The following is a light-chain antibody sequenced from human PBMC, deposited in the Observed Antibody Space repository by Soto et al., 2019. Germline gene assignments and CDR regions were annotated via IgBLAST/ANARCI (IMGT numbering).Light chain of an antibody. Sequence: QSVLTQPASVSGSPGRSITISCTGTSSDVGGYNYVSWYQQHPGKATKLMIYDVSNRPSGVSNRFSGSKSGNTASLTISGLQAEDEADYYCSSYTSSSTLFYVFGTGTKVNVL. CDR1: SSDVGGYNY. CDR2: DVS. CDR3: SSYTSSSTLFYV. J-gene: IGLJ1*01. V-gene: IGLV2-14*01.